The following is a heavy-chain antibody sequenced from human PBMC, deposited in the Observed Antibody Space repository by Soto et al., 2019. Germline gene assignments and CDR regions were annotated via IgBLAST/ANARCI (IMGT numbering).Heavy chain of an antibody. CDR1: GGSISSYY. V-gene: IGHV4-59*01. CDR2: IYYSGST. CDR3: ARGSSGWIRLFDY. D-gene: IGHD6-19*01. J-gene: IGHJ4*02. Sequence: SETLSLTCTVSGGSISSYYWSWIRQPPGKGLEWIGYIYYSGSTNYNPSLKSRVTISVDTSKNQFSLKLSSVTAADTAVYYCARGSSGWIRLFDYWGQGTLVTVSS.